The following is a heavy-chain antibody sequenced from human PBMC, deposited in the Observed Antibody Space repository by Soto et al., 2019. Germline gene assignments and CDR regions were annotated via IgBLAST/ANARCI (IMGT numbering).Heavy chain of an antibody. V-gene: IGHV3-7*01. CDR1: GFTFSNYW. D-gene: IGHD1-1*01. J-gene: IGHJ4*02. CDR3: ARLRGSTTIYDY. CDR2: IKPDGSEK. Sequence: GRSLRLSCAASGFTFSNYWMSWVRQAPGKGLEWVASIKPDGSEKYYVDSVKGRFTISRDNAKNSLYLQMNSLRDEDTAVHYCARLRGSTTIYDYWGQGTLVTVSS.